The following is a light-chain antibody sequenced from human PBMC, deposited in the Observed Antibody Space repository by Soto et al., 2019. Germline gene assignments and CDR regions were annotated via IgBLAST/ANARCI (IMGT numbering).Light chain of an antibody. V-gene: IGKV1-39*01. CDR1: QNIKRY. CDR2: AAS. CDR3: QQSYSTPT. J-gene: IGKJ1*01. Sequence: IQMTQSPSSLSASVGDRVTITCRASQNIKRYLNWYRQKPGNAPNLLIYAASTLQSGVPSRFSGSGSGTDFSLTISTLQPEDSATYYCQQSYSTPTFGQGTKVEV.